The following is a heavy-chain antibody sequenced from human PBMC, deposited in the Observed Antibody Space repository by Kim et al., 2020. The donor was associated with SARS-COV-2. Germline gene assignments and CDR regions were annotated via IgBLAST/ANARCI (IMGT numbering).Heavy chain of an antibody. D-gene: IGHD4-17*01. V-gene: IGHV3-23*01. J-gene: IGHJ3*02. CDR3: AKGPLFRVTTAFEI. CDR2: ISGSGGIT. CDR1: GFTFSNYG. Sequence: GGSLRLSCAASGFTFSNYGMSWVRQTPGKGLEWVSGISGSGGITHHADSVKGRFTISRDNSKNTLYLQMNSLRAEDTAVYYCAKGPLFRVTTAFEIWGQGTMVSVSS.